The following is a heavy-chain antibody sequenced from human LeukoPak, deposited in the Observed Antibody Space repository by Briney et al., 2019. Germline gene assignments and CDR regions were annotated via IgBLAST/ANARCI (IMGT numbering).Heavy chain of an antibody. V-gene: IGHV3-53*01. Sequence: GGSLRLSCAASGFTVSANYMNWVRQAPGKGLEWVSILYSGSDTYYADSVKGRFTISRDSSKNILSLQMNNLRAEDTAVYYCARVGDHFHWYLDLWGRGTLVTVSS. CDR2: LYSGSDT. CDR1: GFTVSANY. D-gene: IGHD3-10*01. J-gene: IGHJ2*01. CDR3: ARVGDHFHWYLDL.